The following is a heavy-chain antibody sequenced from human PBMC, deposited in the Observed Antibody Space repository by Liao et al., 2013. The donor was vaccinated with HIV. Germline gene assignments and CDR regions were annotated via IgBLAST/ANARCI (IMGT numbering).Heavy chain of an antibody. J-gene: IGHJ4*02. CDR2: IYYSGST. D-gene: IGHD4-17*01. Sequence: QLQLQESGPGLVKPSETLSLTCTVSGGSISSSSYYWGWIRQPPGKGLEWIGSIYYSGSTYYNPSLKSRVTISVDSSKTQFSLKLSSVTAADTAVYFCVRGGTTVTSLFNYWGQGTLVTVSS. CDR1: GGSISSSSYY. V-gene: IGHV4-39*07. CDR3: VRGGTTVTSLFNY.